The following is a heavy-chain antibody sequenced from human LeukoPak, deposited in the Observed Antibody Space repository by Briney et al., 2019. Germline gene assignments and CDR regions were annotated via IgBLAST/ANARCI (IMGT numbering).Heavy chain of an antibody. V-gene: IGHV3-53*01. J-gene: IGHJ4*02. D-gene: IGHD1-26*01. Sequence: PGGSLRLSCAASGFSVTNNYMTWVRQAPGKGLEWVSTIYRGGGTYYADSVMGRFTISRDSSKNTLYLQMNSLRVEDTALYYCARGVSGNYSPSDYWGQGTLVTVSS. CDR2: IYRGGGT. CDR3: ARGVSGNYSPSDY. CDR1: GFSVTNNY.